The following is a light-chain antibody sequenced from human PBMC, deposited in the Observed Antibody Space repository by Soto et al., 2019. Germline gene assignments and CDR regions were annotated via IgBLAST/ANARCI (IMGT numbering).Light chain of an antibody. CDR2: DVS. V-gene: IGKV1-16*02. Sequence: DIQMTQSPSSVSASVGDRVTLTCRAGQDIRNYLAWYRQKRGTALESLLYDVSTLHSGVPSKFSGAGSGTEFTLTISSLQPEDFATYYCQQYYTYPTFGGGTRVDI. CDR1: QDIRNY. CDR3: QQYYTYPT. J-gene: IGKJ4*01.